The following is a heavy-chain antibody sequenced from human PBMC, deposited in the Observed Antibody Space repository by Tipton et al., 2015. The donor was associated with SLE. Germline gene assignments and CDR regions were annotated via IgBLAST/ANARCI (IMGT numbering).Heavy chain of an antibody. CDR3: AGPIRQDGFDI. J-gene: IGHJ3*02. Sequence: TLSLTCTVSGGSVSCSCKYWAWIPQPPGKGLGGVGSIYYSGSTYYNPSLKSRVTISVDMSKNQFFLNLTSVTAADTAVYYCAGPIRQDGFDIWGQGTMVTVSS. V-gene: IGHV4-39*07. CDR2: IYYSGST. D-gene: IGHD2-21*01. CDR1: GGSVSCSCKY.